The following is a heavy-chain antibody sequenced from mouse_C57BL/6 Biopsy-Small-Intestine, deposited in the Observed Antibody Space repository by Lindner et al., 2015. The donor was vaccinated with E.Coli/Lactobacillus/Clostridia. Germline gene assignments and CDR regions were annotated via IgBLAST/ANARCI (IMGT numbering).Heavy chain of an antibody. CDR2: IYPRDGST. CDR3: ARSRDGYPFAY. D-gene: IGHD2-3*01. J-gene: IGHJ3*01. CDR1: GYTFTSYD. Sequence: VQLQESGPELVKPGASVKLSCKASGYTFTSYDINWVKQRPGQGLEWTGWIYPRDGSTKYNEKFKGKATLTVDTSSSTAYMDLHSLTSEDSAVYFCARSRDGYPFAYWGQGTLVTVSA. V-gene: IGHV1-85*01.